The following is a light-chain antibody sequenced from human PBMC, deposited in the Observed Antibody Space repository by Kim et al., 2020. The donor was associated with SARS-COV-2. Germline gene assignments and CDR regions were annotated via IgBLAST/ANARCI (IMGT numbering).Light chain of an antibody. CDR1: QSVSRNA. CDR2: GAS. V-gene: IGKV3-20*01. CDR3: QQYGNSPRT. J-gene: IGKJ1*01. Sequence: SPGGRGTHSKRGRQSVSRNALAWYLQKSGQAPRLLIYGASSRATGIPYRFSGSGSGTDFTLTISSLEPEDFAVYYCQQYGNSPRTFGQGTKVDIK.